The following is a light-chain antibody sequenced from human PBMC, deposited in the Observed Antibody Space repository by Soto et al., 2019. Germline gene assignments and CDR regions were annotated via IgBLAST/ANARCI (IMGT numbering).Light chain of an antibody. Sequence: QPVLTQSSSASASLGSSVKLTCTLSSWHSSYIIAWHQQQPGKAPRYLMKLEGSGSYNKGSGVPDRFSGSSSGADRYLTISNLQFEDEADYYCETWDSNVWVFGGGTKVTVL. CDR3: ETWDSNVWV. J-gene: IGLJ3*02. V-gene: IGLV4-60*02. CDR1: SWHSSYI. CDR2: LEGSGSY.